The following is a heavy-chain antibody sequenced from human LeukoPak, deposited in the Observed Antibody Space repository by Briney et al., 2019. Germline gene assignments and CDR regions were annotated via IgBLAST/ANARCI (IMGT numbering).Heavy chain of an antibody. CDR3: ARDRGYFDN. Sequence: GGSLRLSGAASGFTISSYSMSWVRQAPGKGLEWVSAISSRSDSIYYADSVKGRLIISRDNAKNSLYLQMNSLRAEDTAMYYCARDRGYFDNWGQGTLVTVSS. CDR1: GFTISSYS. CDR2: ISSRSDSI. V-gene: IGHV3-21*01. J-gene: IGHJ4*02.